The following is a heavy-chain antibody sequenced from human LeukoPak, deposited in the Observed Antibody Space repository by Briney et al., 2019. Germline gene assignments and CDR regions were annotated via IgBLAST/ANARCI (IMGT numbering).Heavy chain of an antibody. D-gene: IGHD2-15*01. CDR1: GFSLATSGMC. J-gene: IGHJ3*02. Sequence: SGPTLVNPTQTLTLTCTFSGFSLATSGMCVSWIRQPPGKALERLARIDWDDDKYYSTSLRTRLTISKDTSKNQVDLTMTNMDPVDTATYYCARSSQPSGGGRCYWAFDIWGQGTMVTVSS. CDR3: ARSSQPSGGGRCYWAFDI. CDR2: IDWDDDK. V-gene: IGHV2-70*11.